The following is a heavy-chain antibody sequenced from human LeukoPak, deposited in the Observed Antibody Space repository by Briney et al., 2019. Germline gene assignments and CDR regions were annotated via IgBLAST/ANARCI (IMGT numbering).Heavy chain of an antibody. J-gene: IGHJ4*02. CDR1: GFTFSDYY. Sequence: GGSLRLSCAASGFTFSDYYMSWIRQAPGKGLEWVSYISSSGSTIYYADSVKGRFTISRDNAKNSLYLQMSSLRAEDTAVYYCARNPVLLWFGESLVGNPDYWGQGTLVTVSS. CDR3: ARNPVLLWFGESLVGNPDY. V-gene: IGHV3-11*01. D-gene: IGHD3-10*01. CDR2: ISSSGSTI.